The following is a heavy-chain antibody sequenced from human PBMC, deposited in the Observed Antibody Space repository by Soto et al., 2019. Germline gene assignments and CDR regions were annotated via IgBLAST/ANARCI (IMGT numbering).Heavy chain of an antibody. Sequence: EVQLLESGGDLIQPGGSLRLSCVASGITFGSRAMSWVRQAPGEGLEWVSTITDTGGDAKYADSVRGRFTISRDNAKNSLYLQMNSLRAEDTAVYYCARDDLGYCSSTSCYDGWFDPWGQGTLVTVSS. CDR3: ARDDLGYCSSTSCYDGWFDP. D-gene: IGHD2-2*01. CDR2: ITDTGGDA. V-gene: IGHV3-23*01. J-gene: IGHJ5*02. CDR1: GITFGSRA.